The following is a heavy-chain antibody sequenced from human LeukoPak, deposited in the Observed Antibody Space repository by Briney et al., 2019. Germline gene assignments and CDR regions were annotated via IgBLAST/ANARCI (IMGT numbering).Heavy chain of an antibody. D-gene: IGHD3-10*01. V-gene: IGHV4-34*01. CDR1: GGSISGYY. Sequence: PSETLSLTCTVSGGSISGYYWSWIRQPPGKGLEWIGEINHSGSTNYNPSLKSRVTISVDTSKNQFSLKLSSVTAADTAVYYCARGVITMVRGTEGPYDYWGQGTLVTVSS. J-gene: IGHJ4*02. CDR3: ARGVITMVRGTEGPYDY. CDR2: INHSGST.